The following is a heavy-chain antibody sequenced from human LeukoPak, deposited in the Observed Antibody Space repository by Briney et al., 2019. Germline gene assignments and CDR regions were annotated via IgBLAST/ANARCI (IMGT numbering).Heavy chain of an antibody. CDR2: ISGSGGST. D-gene: IGHD4-17*01. J-gene: IGHJ4*02. CDR1: GFTFSSYA. V-gene: IGHV3-23*01. CDR3: ASSRVPRPTVTPDWYFDY. Sequence: GGSLRLSCAASGFTFSSYAMSWVRQAPGKGLECVSAISGSGGSTYYADSVKGRFTISRDNSKNTLYLQMNSLRAEDTAVYYCASSRVPRPTVTPDWYFDYWGQGTLVTVSS.